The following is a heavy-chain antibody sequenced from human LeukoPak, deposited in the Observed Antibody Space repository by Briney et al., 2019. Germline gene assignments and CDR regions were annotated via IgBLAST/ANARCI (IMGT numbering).Heavy chain of an antibody. CDR1: GFTFSSYG. CDR2: ISYDGSNK. V-gene: IGHV3-30*18. J-gene: IGHJ4*02. CDR3: AKDPARLRYFDWLLLDY. Sequence: GGSLRLSCAASGFTFSSYGMHWVRQAPGKGLEWVAVISYDGSNKYYADSVKGRFTISRDNSKNTLYLQMNSLRAEDTAVYFCAKDPARLRYFDWLLLDYWGQGTLVTVSS. D-gene: IGHD3-9*01.